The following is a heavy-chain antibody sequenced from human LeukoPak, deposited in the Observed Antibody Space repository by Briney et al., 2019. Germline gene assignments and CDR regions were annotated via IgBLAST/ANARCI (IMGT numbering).Heavy chain of an antibody. CDR3: AKRGVVIRVILVGFHKEAYYFDS. D-gene: IGHD3-22*01. J-gene: IGHJ4*02. Sequence: GGSLRLSCAVSGITLSNYGMSWVRQAPGKGLEWVAGISDRGSRTNYADSVKGRFTISTDHPENTLYLQMNSLRAEDTAVYFCAKRGVVIRVILVGFHKEAYYFDSWGRGALVTVSS. CDR2: ISDRGSRT. CDR1: GITLSNYG. V-gene: IGHV3-23*01.